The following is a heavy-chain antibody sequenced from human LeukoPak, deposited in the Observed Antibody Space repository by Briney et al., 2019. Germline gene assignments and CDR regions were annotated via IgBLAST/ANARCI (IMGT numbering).Heavy chain of an antibody. V-gene: IGHV3-30*18. CDR2: ISYDGSNK. CDR3: AKNDDYGDYVGGTPFDY. Sequence: GGSLRLSCAASGFTFSSYGMHWVRQAPGKGLEWVAVISYDGSNKYYADSVKGRFTISRDNSKNTLYLQMNSLRAEDTAVYYCAKNDDYGDYVGGTPFDYWGQGTLVTVSS. D-gene: IGHD4-17*01. CDR1: GFTFSSYG. J-gene: IGHJ4*02.